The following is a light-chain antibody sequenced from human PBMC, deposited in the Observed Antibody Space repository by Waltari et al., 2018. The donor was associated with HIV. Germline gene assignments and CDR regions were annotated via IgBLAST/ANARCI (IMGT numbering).Light chain of an antibody. CDR1: QSVSSNY. Sequence: EIVLTQSPDTLSLSPGERAALSCRASQSVSSNYLAWYQQKPGQAPRLLIYGASNRATGIPDRFGGSVSGTDFILTINRLEPEDFAVYYCQQYGSSPWTFGQGTKVESK. CDR3: QQYGSSPWT. V-gene: IGKV3-20*01. CDR2: GAS. J-gene: IGKJ1*01.